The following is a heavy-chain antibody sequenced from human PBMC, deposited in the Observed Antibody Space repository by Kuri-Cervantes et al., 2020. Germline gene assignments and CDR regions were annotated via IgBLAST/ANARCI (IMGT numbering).Heavy chain of an antibody. CDR3: AKDRLSYSSSWDDAFDI. CDR2: ISWNSGSI. Sequence: SLKISCAASGFTFDDYAMHWVRQAPGKGLEWVSGISWNSGSIGYADSVKGRFTISRDNSKNTLYLQMNSLRAEDTAVYYCAKDRLSYSSSWDDAFDIWGQGTMVTVSS. J-gene: IGHJ3*02. CDR1: GFTFDDYA. D-gene: IGHD6-13*01. V-gene: IGHV3-9*01.